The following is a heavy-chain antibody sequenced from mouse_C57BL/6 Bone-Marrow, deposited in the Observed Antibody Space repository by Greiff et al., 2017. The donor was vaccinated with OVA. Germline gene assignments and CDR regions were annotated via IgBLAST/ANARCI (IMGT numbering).Heavy chain of an antibody. CDR1: GFSFNTYA. V-gene: IGHV10-1*01. CDR3: VRQKECGVLAMDY. Sequence: EVKVIESGGGLVQPKGSLKLSCAASGFSFNTYAMNWVRQAPGKGLEWVARIRSKSNNYATYYADSVKDRFTISRDDSESMLYLQMNNLKTEDTAMYYCVRQKECGVLAMDYWGQGTSVTVSS. J-gene: IGHJ4*01. CDR2: IRSKSNNYAT.